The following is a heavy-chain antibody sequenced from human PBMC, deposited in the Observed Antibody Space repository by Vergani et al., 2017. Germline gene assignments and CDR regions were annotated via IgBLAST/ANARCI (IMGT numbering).Heavy chain of an antibody. D-gene: IGHD5-18*01. V-gene: IGHV1-46*03. Sequence: QVQLVQSGAEVKKPGSSVKVSCKASGGTFSSYAISWVRQAPGQGLEWMGIINPSGGSTSYAQKFQGRVTMTRDTSTSTVYMELSSLRSEDTAVYYCASQDTAMGNYFDSWGQGTLVTVSS. CDR2: INPSGGST. CDR1: GGTFSSYA. CDR3: ASQDTAMGNYFDS. J-gene: IGHJ4*02.